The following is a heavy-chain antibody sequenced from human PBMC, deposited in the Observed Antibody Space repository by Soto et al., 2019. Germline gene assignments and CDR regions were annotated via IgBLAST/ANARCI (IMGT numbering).Heavy chain of an antibody. V-gene: IGHV3-30*04. CDR3: ARDKRTSRSPDY. J-gene: IGHJ4*02. CDR2: ISYDGSNK. D-gene: IGHD6-25*01. Sequence: GGSLRLSCAASGFTFSSYAMHWVRQAPGKGLEWVAVISYDGSNKYYADSVKGRFTISRDNSKNTLYLQMNSLRAEDTAVYYCARDKRTSRSPDYWGQGTLVTVSS. CDR1: GFTFSSYA.